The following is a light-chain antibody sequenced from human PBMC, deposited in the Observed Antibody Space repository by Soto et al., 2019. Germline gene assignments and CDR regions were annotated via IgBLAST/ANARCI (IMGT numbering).Light chain of an antibody. CDR1: SSNIGSNY. Sequence: QSVLTQPPSASGTPGQRVTISCSGSSSNIGSNYVYWYQQLPGTAPKLRSYRNNQRPSGVPDRFSGSKSGNSASLAISGLRSEDEADYYCAAWEDSLSVVVFAGGTKLTVL. V-gene: IGLV1-47*01. CDR2: RNN. J-gene: IGLJ2*01. CDR3: AAWEDSLSVVV.